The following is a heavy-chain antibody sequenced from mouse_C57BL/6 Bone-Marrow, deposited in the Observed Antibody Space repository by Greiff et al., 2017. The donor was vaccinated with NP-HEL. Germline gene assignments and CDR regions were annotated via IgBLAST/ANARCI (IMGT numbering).Heavy chain of an antibody. CDR2: IYPGGGYT. J-gene: IGHJ2*01. D-gene: IGHD1-2*01. Sequence: QVQLKQSGAELVRPGTSVKMSCKASGYTFTNYWIGWAKQRPGHGLEWIGDIYPGGGYTNYNEKFKGKATLTADKSSSTAYMQFSSLTSEDSAIYYCARSGHYYGTWYFDYWGQGTTLTVSS. CDR3: ARSGHYYGTWYFDY. V-gene: IGHV1-63*01. CDR1: GYTFTNYW.